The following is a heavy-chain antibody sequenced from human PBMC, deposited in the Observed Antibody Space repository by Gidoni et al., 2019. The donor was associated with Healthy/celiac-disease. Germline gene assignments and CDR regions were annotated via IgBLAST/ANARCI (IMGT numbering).Heavy chain of an antibody. CDR2: ISYDGSNK. CDR3: ARDSYGSTYYFDY. Sequence: QVQLVESGGGVVQPGRSLRLSCAASGLTFSSYAMHGVRQAPGKGLEWVAVISYDGSNKYYADSVKGRFTISRDNSKNTLYLQMNSLRAEDTAVYYCARDSYGSTYYFDYWGQGTLVTVSS. D-gene: IGHD5-18*01. J-gene: IGHJ4*02. V-gene: IGHV3-30-3*01. CDR1: GLTFSSYA.